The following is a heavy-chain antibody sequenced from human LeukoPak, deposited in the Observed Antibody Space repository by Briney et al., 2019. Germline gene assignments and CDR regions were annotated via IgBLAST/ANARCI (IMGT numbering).Heavy chain of an antibody. CDR1: GFTFSSYA. CDR3: AKRLDSLSGY. J-gene: IGHJ4*02. V-gene: IGHV3-23*01. D-gene: IGHD6-25*01. Sequence: GSLRLSCAPSGFTFSSYAMSWVRQTPGKGLEWVSAISGSGGSTYYADSVKGRFTISRDNSKNTLYLQMNSLRTDDTAVYYCAKRLDSLSGYWGQGTLVTVSS. CDR2: ISGSGGST.